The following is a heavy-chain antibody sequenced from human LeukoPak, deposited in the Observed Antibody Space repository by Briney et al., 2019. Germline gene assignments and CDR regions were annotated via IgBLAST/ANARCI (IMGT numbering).Heavy chain of an antibody. CDR2: FSYSGST. CDR3: ARGPLDSGYTYFDY. D-gene: IGHD5-12*01. J-gene: IGHJ4*02. V-gene: IGHV4-61*05. Sequence: SETLSLTCTVSGVSISSSSYYWGWIRQPPGKGLEWIGYFSYSGSTNYNPSLKSRVTISVDTSKNQFSLKLSSVTAADTAVYYCARGPLDSGYTYFDYWGQGTLVSVAS. CDR1: GVSISSSSYY.